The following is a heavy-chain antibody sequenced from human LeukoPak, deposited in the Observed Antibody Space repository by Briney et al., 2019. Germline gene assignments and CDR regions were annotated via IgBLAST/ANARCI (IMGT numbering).Heavy chain of an antibody. CDR2: MLDTVTT. V-gene: IGHV4-59*11. D-gene: IGHD5-18*01. CDR3: ATIKRGNIFGYFDF. J-gene: IGHJ4*02. Sequence: SETLSLTCAVSGASMNTHYWSWIRQPPGKGLEWIGYMLDTVTTKDNPSLKSRFTLSADTSKNQFSLRLTSVTAADTAVYYCATIKRGNIFGYFDFWGPGIPATVSS. CDR1: GASMNTHY.